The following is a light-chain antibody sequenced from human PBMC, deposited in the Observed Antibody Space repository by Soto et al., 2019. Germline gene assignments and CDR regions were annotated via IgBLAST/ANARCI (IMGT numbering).Light chain of an antibody. CDR2: GAS. V-gene: IGKV3-20*01. J-gene: IGKJ5*01. CDR3: QQYGSSPPIT. CDR1: QSVSSF. Sequence: PGERATLTCRASQSVSSFLAWYQQRPGQAPRLLIYGASGRATGIPDRFGGSGSGTDFTLTISRLEPEDFAVYYCQQYGSSPPITFGQGTRLEIK.